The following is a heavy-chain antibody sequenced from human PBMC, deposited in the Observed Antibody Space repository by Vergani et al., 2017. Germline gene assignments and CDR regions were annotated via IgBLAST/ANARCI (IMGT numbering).Heavy chain of an antibody. CDR2: ISGSGGST. CDR3: AKKARXTVTTSYYYYYMDV. V-gene: IGHV3-23*01. J-gene: IGHJ6*03. Sequence: EVQLLESGGGLVQPGGSLRLSCAASGFTFSSYAMSWVRQAPGKGLEWVSAISGSGGSTYYADSVKGRFTISRDNSKNTLYLQMNSLRAEDTAVYYCAKKARXTVTTSYYYYYMDVWGKGTTVTVSS. D-gene: IGHD4-11*01. CDR1: GFTFSSYA.